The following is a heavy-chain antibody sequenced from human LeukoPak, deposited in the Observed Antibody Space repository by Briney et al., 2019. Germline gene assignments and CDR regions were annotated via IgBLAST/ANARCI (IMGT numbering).Heavy chain of an antibody. CDR3: ARPAGLLDAFDI. V-gene: IGHV4-39*07. Sequence: SETLPLTCTVSGGSISSSSYYWGWIRQPPGKGLEWIGSIYYSGSTYYNPSLKSRVTISVDTSKNQFSLKLSSVTAADTAVYYCARPAGLLDAFDIWGQGTMVTVSS. J-gene: IGHJ3*02. D-gene: IGHD2-15*01. CDR2: IYYSGST. CDR1: GGSISSSSYY.